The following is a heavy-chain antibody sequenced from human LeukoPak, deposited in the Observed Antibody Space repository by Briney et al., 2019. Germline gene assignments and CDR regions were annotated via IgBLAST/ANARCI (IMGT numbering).Heavy chain of an antibody. V-gene: IGHV3-48*01. J-gene: IGHJ6*04. CDR3: AELGITMIGGV. Sequence: GGSLRLSCAASGFTFRSYSMNWVRQAPGKGLEWVSYIGSNRNTKYYADSVRGRFTISRDNADNSLYLQMNSLRAEDTAVYYCAELGITMIGGVWGKGTTVTISS. CDR1: GFTFRSYS. D-gene: IGHD3-10*02. CDR2: IGSNRNTK.